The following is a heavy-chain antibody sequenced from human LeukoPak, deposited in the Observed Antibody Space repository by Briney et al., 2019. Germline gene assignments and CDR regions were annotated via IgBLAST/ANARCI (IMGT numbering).Heavy chain of an antibody. Sequence: ASVKVSCKASGNTFTSYTISWVRQAPGQGLEWMGWISTYSGNANYVQKLQGRVTMTTDISTSTAYMELRSLRSDDTAVYYCARYLGRQSAFDIWGQGTMVTVSS. CDR1: GNTFTSYT. D-gene: IGHD3-9*01. CDR3: ARYLGRQSAFDI. J-gene: IGHJ3*02. V-gene: IGHV1-18*01. CDR2: ISTYSGNA.